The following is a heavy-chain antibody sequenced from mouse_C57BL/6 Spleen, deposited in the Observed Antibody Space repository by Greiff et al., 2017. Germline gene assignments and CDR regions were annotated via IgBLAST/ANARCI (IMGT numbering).Heavy chain of an antibody. J-gene: IGHJ4*01. CDR1: GYTFTSYW. D-gene: IGHD1-1*01. Sequence: VQLQQPGAELVRPGSSVKLSCKASGYTFTSYWMHWVKQRPIQGLEWIGNIDPSDSETHYNQKFKDKATLTVDKSSSTAYMQLSSLTSEDSAVYYCASYYYDSISHYYAMDYWGQGTSVTVSS. CDR2: IDPSDSET. CDR3: ASYYYDSISHYYAMDY. V-gene: IGHV1-52*01.